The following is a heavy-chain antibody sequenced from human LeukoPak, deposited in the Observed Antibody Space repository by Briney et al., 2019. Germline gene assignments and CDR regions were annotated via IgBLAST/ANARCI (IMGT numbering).Heavy chain of an antibody. D-gene: IGHD3-22*01. CDR3: ANKELVAEYSSGYYYAFDY. CDR2: IIGGGGST. Sequence: PGGPLRLSCAASGFPFSSYAISGLRQPPGKGGGAASAIIGGGGSTYYAVSLKRRFTISRDKSKNPLYLQMSSLRAEDTAVYYCANKELVAEYSSGYYYAFDYWGQGTLVTVSS. CDR1: GFPFSSYA. J-gene: IGHJ4*02. V-gene: IGHV3-23*01.